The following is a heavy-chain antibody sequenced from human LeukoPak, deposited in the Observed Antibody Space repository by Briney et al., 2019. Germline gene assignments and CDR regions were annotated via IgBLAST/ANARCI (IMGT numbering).Heavy chain of an antibody. CDR1: GGSFRGYY. D-gene: IGHD2-2*01. CDR2: ISHTGST. V-gene: IGHV4-34*01. Sequence: SETLSLACAVYGGSFRGYYWSWIRQPPGKALEWIGEISHTGSTSHNPSLKSRVTISIDVSKNQFSLKLRSVSAADTAVYYCARPIDCSATTCSSPFAYWGQGSLVTVSA. CDR3: ARPIDCSATTCSSPFAY. J-gene: IGHJ4*02.